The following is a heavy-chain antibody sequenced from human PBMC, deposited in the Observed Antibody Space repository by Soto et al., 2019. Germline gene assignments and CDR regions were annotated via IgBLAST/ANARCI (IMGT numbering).Heavy chain of an antibody. CDR3: ARKIAAVGSYYYYMDV. CDR2: IYYSGST. CDR1: GGSISSYY. Sequence: PSETLSLTCTVSGGSISSYYWSWIRQPPGKGLEWIGYIYYSGSTNYNPSHKSRVTISVDTSKNQFSLKLSSVTAADTAVYYCARKIAAVGSYYYYMDVWGKGTTVTVSS. D-gene: IGHD6-13*01. J-gene: IGHJ6*03. V-gene: IGHV4-59*01.